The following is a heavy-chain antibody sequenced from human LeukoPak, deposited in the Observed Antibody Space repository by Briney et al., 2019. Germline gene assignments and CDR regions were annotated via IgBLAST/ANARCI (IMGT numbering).Heavy chain of an antibody. D-gene: IGHD6-13*01. V-gene: IGHV4-39*01. J-gene: IGHJ4*02. CDR3: AASFQAVGGTLFLDY. CDR1: GGSISGSTYY. CDR2: LYYSGST. Sequence: SETLSLTCTVSGGSISGSTYYWGWIRQPPGKGLEWIGTLYYSGSTYYNPSLKSRVTISVDTSKNQFSLKLSSVTAADTAVYYCAASFQAVGGTLFLDYWGQGALVTVSS.